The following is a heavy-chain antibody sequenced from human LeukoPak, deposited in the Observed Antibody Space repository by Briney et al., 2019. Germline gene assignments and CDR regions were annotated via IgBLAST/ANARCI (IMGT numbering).Heavy chain of an antibody. CDR3: ARLWGYCSSTSCFRRDY. D-gene: IGHD2-2*01. J-gene: IGHJ4*02. Sequence: PSETLSLTCTVSGSSISSSSYYWGWIRQPPGKGLEWIGSIYYSGSTCYNPSLKSRVTISVDTSKNQFSLKLSSVTAADTAVYYCARLWGYCSSTSCFRRDYWGQGTLVTVSS. CDR1: GSSISSSSYY. CDR2: IYYSGST. V-gene: IGHV4-39*07.